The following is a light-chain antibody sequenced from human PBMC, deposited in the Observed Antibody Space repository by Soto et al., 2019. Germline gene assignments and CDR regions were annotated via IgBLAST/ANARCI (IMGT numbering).Light chain of an antibody. CDR1: QSVSSNY. CDR2: GAS. J-gene: IGKJ2*01. CDR3: QQYGSSPPRYT. V-gene: IGKV3-20*01. Sequence: EIVLTQSPGTLSLSPGEGATLSCRASQSVSSNYLAWYQQKPGQTPRLLIYGASSRAAGIPDRFSGSGSGTDFTLTISSLEPEDFAVYHCQQYGSSPPRYTFGQGTKLEIK.